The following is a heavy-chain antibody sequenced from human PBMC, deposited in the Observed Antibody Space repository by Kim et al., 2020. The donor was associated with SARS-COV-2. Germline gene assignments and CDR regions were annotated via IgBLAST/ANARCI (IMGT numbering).Heavy chain of an antibody. J-gene: IGHJ6*02. CDR1: GYTFTSYY. Sequence: ASVKVSCKASGYTFTSYYMHWVRQAPGQGLEWMGIINPSGGSTSYAQKFQGRVTMTRDTSTSTVYMELSSLRSEDTAVYYCARDGGFYDFWSGYYPYYYGMDVWGQGTTVTVSS. V-gene: IGHV1-46*01. CDR3: ARDGGFYDFWSGYYPYYYGMDV. D-gene: IGHD3-3*01. CDR2: INPSGGST.